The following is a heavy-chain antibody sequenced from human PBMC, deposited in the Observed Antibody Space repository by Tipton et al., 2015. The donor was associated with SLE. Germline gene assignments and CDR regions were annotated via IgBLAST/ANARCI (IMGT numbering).Heavy chain of an antibody. Sequence: TLSPTCTVSGGSISSSSYYWGWIRQPPGKGLEWIGSISYSGSTSYNPSLKSRVTIALDTSKNQFSLRLSSVTAADTAVYYCVSYDRSGYQFDYWGQGTLVTVSS. CDR2: ISYSGST. V-gene: IGHV4-39*07. D-gene: IGHD3-22*01. CDR1: GGSISSSSYY. CDR3: VSYDRSGYQFDY. J-gene: IGHJ4*02.